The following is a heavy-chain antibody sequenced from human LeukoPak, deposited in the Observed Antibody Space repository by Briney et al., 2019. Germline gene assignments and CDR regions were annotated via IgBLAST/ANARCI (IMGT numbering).Heavy chain of an antibody. CDR1: GDSISSSSYY. Sequence: SETLCPSCTVSGDSISSSSYYWGWIRQPPGKGLQWIGSIYYSGNTYYNPSLKSRVTISLDTPKNQFSLKLSSVTAADTAVYYCARATMAVPDYWGQGTLTTVSS. V-gene: IGHV4-39*01. J-gene: IGHJ4*02. CDR3: ARATMAVPDY. D-gene: IGHD5-24*01. CDR2: IYYSGNT.